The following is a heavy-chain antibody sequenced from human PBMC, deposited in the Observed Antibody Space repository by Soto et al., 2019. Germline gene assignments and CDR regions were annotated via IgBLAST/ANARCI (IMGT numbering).Heavy chain of an antibody. Sequence: QVHLQESGPGLVKPSETLSLTCSVSGGTISGYYWTWIRQPAGKGLEWIGRIYSSGNTKYNPSLQSRVTMSPDTSNNQFSLRLTSVTAADTAVYYCARGQRFSDWFDPWGQGTLVTVSS. CDR3: ARGQRFSDWFDP. D-gene: IGHD3-3*01. V-gene: IGHV4-4*07. J-gene: IGHJ5*02. CDR2: IYSSGNT. CDR1: GGTISGYY.